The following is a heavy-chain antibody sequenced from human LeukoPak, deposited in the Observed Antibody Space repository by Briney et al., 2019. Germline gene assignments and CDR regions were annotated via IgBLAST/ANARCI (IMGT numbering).Heavy chain of an antibody. D-gene: IGHD3-22*01. Sequence: ASVKVSCKASGYTFTSYGISWVRQAPGQGLEWMGWISAYNGNTNYAQKLQGRVTMTTDTSTSTAYMELRSLGSDDTAVYYCGYDSSGQDAFDIWGQGTMVTVSS. J-gene: IGHJ3*02. CDR2: ISAYNGNT. V-gene: IGHV1-18*01. CDR1: GYTFTSYG. CDR3: GYDSSGQDAFDI.